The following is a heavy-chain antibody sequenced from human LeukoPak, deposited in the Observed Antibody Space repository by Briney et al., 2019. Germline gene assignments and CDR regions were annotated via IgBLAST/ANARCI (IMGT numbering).Heavy chain of an antibody. D-gene: IGHD5-18*01. Sequence: ESLRLSCAASGFTFSSYAMTWVRQAPGKGLEWVSTISNSGGSTYYADSVKGRFTISRDNSKNTLYLHMNSLRDEDTAVYYCAKDLRIQLWAYYFDYWGQGTLVTVSS. V-gene: IGHV3-23*01. J-gene: IGHJ4*02. CDR1: GFTFSSYA. CDR3: AKDLRIQLWAYYFDY. CDR2: ISNSGGST.